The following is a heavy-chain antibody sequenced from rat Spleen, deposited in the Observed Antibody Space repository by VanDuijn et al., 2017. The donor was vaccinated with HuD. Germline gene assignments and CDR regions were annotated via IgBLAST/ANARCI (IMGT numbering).Heavy chain of an antibody. J-gene: IGHJ2*01. Sequence: EVQLVESGGGLVQPGSPLKLSCAASGFTFSSFPMAWVRQAPKKGLEWVASISYEGSSTYYGDSVKGRFTISRDNTRNTLYLQMNSLRSEDTATYYCTRGDYGGYLSFDYWGQGVMVTVSS. CDR1: GFTFSSFP. CDR2: ISYEGSST. V-gene: IGHV5-22*01. CDR3: TRGDYGGYLSFDY. D-gene: IGHD1-11*01.